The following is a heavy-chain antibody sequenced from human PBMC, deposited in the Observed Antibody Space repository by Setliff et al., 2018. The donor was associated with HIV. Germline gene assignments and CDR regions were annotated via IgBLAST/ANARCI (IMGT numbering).Heavy chain of an antibody. V-gene: IGHV4-4*02. CDR3: ASRVYYYDDSATLREEGFVP. CDR1: GGSISSDNW. CDR2: IYHSEYT. D-gene: IGHD3-22*01. Sequence: SETLSLTCAVSGGSISSDNWWTWVRQAPGKGLEWIGEIYHSEYTYYNPSLKSRLTISVDTSKNQFSLKLSSVTAADTAVYYCASRVYYYDDSATLREEGFVPWGQGTLVTVSS. J-gene: IGHJ5*02.